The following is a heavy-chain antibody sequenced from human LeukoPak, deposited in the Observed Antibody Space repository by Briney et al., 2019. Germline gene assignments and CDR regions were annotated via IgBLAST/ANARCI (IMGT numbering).Heavy chain of an antibody. J-gene: IGHJ3*02. CDR3: ATDYYYDSSGSNAFDI. V-gene: IGHV1-69*13. CDR2: IIPIFGTA. Sequence: GASVKVSCKASGGTFISYAISWVRQAPGQGLEWMGGIIPIFGTANYAQKFQGRVTITADESTSTAYMELSSLRSEDTAVYYCATDYYYDSSGSNAFDIWGQGTMVTVSS. CDR1: GGTFISYA. D-gene: IGHD3-22*01.